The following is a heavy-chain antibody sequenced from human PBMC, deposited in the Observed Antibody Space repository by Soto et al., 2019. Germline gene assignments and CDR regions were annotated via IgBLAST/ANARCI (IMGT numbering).Heavy chain of an antibody. J-gene: IGHJ5*01. CDR1: GYRFIGYF. D-gene: IGHD3-10*01. V-gene: IGHV1-2*02. Sequence: ASVKVSCKTSGYRFIGYFIHWVRQAPGQGPEWMGWISPNSGDTHYAPKFQGRVSLTRDTSINTAFLELSSLRSDDTAIYYCARGGIIRNYYLESWGPGTQVTVSS. CDR2: ISPNSGDT. CDR3: ARGGIIRNYYLES.